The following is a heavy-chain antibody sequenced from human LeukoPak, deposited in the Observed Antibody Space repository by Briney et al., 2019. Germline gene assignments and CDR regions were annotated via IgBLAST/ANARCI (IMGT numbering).Heavy chain of an antibody. CDR3: ARVLGDYGIGY. CDR2: IYTSGST. J-gene: IGHJ4*02. D-gene: IGHD4-17*01. CDR1: GGSISSDSYY. Sequence: SETLSLTCTVSGGSISSDSYYWSWIRQPAGKELEWIGRIYTSGSTNYNPSLKSRVSISVYTSKNQFSLKLSSVTAADTAVYYCARVLGDYGIGYWGQGTLVTVSS. V-gene: IGHV4-61*02.